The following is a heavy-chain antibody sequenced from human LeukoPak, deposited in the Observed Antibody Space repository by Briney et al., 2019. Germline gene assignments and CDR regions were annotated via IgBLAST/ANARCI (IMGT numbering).Heavy chain of an antibody. D-gene: IGHD5-18*01. Sequence: SEALSLTCAVYGGSFSGYYWSWIRQPPGKGLEWIGSIYYSGSTYYNPSLKSRVTISVDTSKNQFSLKLSSVTAADTAVYYCARLGYSYGYCYFDYWGQGTLVTVSS. CDR3: ARLGYSYGYCYFDY. V-gene: IGHV4-34*01. CDR2: IYYSGST. CDR1: GGSFSGYY. J-gene: IGHJ4*02.